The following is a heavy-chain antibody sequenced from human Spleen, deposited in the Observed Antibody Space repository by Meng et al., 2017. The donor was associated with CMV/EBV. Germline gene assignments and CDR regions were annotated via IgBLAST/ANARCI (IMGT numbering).Heavy chain of an antibody. D-gene: IGHD6-19*01. CDR2: INPNSGGT. CDR1: GYTFTGYY. CDR3: ARGVINSSGWHKTYYYYGMDV. V-gene: IGHV1-2*02. J-gene: IGHJ6*02. Sequence: ASVKVSCKASGYTFTGYYMHWVRQAPGQGLEWMGWINPNSGGTNYAQKFQGRFTMTRDTSISTAYMELRRLRSDDTAVYYCARGVINSSGWHKTYYYYGMDVWGQGTTVTVSS.